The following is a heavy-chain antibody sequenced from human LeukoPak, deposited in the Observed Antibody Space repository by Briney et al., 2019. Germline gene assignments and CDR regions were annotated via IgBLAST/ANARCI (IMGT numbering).Heavy chain of an antibody. CDR3: ARGAYCTNGVCYIDFDY. V-gene: IGHV1-2*02. J-gene: IGHJ4*02. Sequence: ASVKVSCKASGYTFTDYYMHWVRQAPGQGLEWMGWINPSSGGTNYAQKLQGRVTVTRDTSISTAYMDLSRLRSDDTAVYYCARGAYCTNGVCYIDFDYWGQGTLVTVSS. CDR2: INPSSGGT. D-gene: IGHD2-8*01. CDR1: GYTFTDYY.